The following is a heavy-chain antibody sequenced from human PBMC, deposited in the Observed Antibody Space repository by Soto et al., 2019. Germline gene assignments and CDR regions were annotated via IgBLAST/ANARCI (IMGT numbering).Heavy chain of an antibody. CDR2: INAYNGNT. Sequence: QVQLVQSGAEVKKPGASVKVSCKASGYTFTSYGISWVRQAPGQGLEWMGWINAYNGNTNYAQKLQARVTMTTHTSTSTAYMELRSLRSDDTAVYDCARSYSSSLLYNWFDPWGQGTLVTVSS. J-gene: IGHJ5*02. CDR1: GYTFTSYG. CDR3: ARSYSSSLLYNWFDP. D-gene: IGHD6-13*01. V-gene: IGHV1-18*04.